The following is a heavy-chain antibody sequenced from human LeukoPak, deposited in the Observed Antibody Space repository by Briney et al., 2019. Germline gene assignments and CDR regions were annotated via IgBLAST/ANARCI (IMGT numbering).Heavy chain of an antibody. D-gene: IGHD3-10*01. V-gene: IGHV1-46*01. J-gene: IGHJ4*02. CDR3: AAEPATFPGATVN. CDR1: GYTFTSYY. Sequence: GASVKVSCKASGYTFTSYYMHWVRQAPGQGLEWMGIINPSGGSTSYAQKFQGRVTMTRDTSTSTVYMELSSLRSEDTAVYYCAAEPATFPGATVNWGQGTLVTVSS. CDR2: INPSGGST.